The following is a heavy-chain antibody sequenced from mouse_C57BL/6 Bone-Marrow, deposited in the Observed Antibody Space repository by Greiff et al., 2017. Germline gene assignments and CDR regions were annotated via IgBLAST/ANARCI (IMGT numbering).Heavy chain of an antibody. V-gene: IGHV1-63*01. CDR2: IYPGGGYT. CDR1: GYTFTNYW. CDR3: SRASPYYNVSSYGWCFDV. Sequence: VQLQQSGAELVRPGTSVKMSCKASGYTFTNYWIGWAKQRPGHGLEWIGDIYPGGGYTNYNEKFKGKATLTADKSSSTAYMQFSSLTSEDSAIYYCSRASPYYNVSSYGWCFDVWGTGTTVTVTS. D-gene: IGHD1-1*01. J-gene: IGHJ1*03.